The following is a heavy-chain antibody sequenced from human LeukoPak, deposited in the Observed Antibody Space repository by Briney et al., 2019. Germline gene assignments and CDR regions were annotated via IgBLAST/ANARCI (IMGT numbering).Heavy chain of an antibody. D-gene: IGHD2-15*01. Sequence: PSETLSLTCTVSGGSISSYYWSWIRKPPRTGLEWIGYIYYSGSTNYNPSLKSRVTISVDTSKNQFSLKLSSVTAADTAVYYCARGYCSGGSCYWDYWGQGTLVTVSS. J-gene: IGHJ4*02. CDR3: ARGYCSGGSCYWDY. CDR2: IYYSGST. CDR1: GGSISSYY. V-gene: IGHV4-59*01.